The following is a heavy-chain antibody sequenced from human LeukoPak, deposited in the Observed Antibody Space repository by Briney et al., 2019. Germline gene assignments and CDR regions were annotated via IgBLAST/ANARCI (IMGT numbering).Heavy chain of an antibody. CDR3: AKDLEIAVAGYQFDY. V-gene: IGHV3-30*18. CDR2: ISYDGSNK. Sequence: GRSLRLSCAASGFTFSSYGMHWVRQAPGKGLEWVAVISYDGSNKYYADSVKGRFTISRDNSKNTLYLQMNSLRAEDTAVYYCAKDLEIAVAGYQFDYWGQGTLVTVSS. J-gene: IGHJ4*02. D-gene: IGHD6-19*01. CDR1: GFTFSSYG.